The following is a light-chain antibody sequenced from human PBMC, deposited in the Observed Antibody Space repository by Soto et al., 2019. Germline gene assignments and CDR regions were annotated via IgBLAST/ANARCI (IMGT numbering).Light chain of an antibody. CDR3: QQYYSTPRT. V-gene: IGKV4-1*01. J-gene: IGKJ1*01. CDR2: WAS. Sequence: DIVMTQSPDSLAVSLGERATINCKSSQTVLDSFNNKDYLTWYQQKPGQPPKLLIYWASTREFGVPDRFSGSGSGTDFTLTISSLQAEDVEVYYCQQYYSTPRTFGHGTTVDIK. CDR1: QTVLDSFNNKDY.